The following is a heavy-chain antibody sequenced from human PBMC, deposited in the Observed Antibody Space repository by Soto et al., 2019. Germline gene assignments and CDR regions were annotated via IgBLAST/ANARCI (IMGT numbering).Heavy chain of an antibody. CDR2: IYSGGST. V-gene: IGHV3-66*04. J-gene: IGHJ4*02. D-gene: IGHD5-18*01. Sequence: EVQLVESGGGLVQPGGSLRLSCAASGVTVSSNYMSWVRQAPGKGLEWVSVIYSGGSTYYADSVKGRFTVSRDHSKNTWYLQMNSLRAADTAVYYCARHGYNYSGGYFDYWGQGTLVTVSS. CDR1: GVTVSSNY. CDR3: ARHGYNYSGGYFDY.